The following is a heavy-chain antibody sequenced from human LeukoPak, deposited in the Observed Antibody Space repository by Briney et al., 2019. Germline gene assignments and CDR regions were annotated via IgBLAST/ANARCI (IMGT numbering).Heavy chain of an antibody. V-gene: IGHV1-69*05. CDR2: VIPIFGSS. Sequence: ASVKVSCKASGGGFGNYGITWVRQAPGQGLEWVGGVIPIFGSSNYAPKFQGRVTITRNTSISTAYMELSSLRSEDTAVYYCAIPGPIAAADDAFDIWGQGTMVTVSS. D-gene: IGHD6-13*01. CDR3: AIPGPIAAADDAFDI. J-gene: IGHJ3*02. CDR1: GGGFGNYG.